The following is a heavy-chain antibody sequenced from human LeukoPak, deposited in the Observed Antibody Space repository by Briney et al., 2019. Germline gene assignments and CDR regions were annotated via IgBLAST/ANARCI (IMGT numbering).Heavy chain of an antibody. Sequence: GGSLRLSCAASGFTVSSNYMSWVRQAPGKGLEWVANIKQDGSEKYYVDSVKGRFTISRDNAKNSLYLQMNSLRAEDTAVYYCARVGGGHFFDYWGQGTLVTVSS. CDR3: ARVGGGHFFDY. CDR1: GFTVSSNY. V-gene: IGHV3-7*01. D-gene: IGHD3-16*01. CDR2: IKQDGSEK. J-gene: IGHJ4*02.